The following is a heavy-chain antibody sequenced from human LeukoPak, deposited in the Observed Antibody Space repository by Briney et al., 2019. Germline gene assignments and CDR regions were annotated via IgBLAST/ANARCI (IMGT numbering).Heavy chain of an antibody. D-gene: IGHD2-15*01. V-gene: IGHV3-48*01. Sequence: GSLRLSCAASGFTFSNYSMKWVRQAPGKGLEWVSYISSSSSTIYYADSVKGRFTISRDNAKNSLYLQMNSLRAEDTAVYYCAREHCSGGSCYSVFWFDYWGQGTLVTVSS. CDR3: AREHCSGGSCYSVFWFDY. CDR2: ISSSSSTI. CDR1: GFTFSNYS. J-gene: IGHJ4*02.